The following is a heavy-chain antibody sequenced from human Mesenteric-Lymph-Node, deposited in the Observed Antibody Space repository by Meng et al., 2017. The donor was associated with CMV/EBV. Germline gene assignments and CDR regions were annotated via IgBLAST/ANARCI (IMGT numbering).Heavy chain of an antibody. CDR2: IYSGGST. J-gene: IGHJ4*02. Sequence: GESLKISCAASGFTVSSNYMTWVRQAPGKGLEWVSVIYSGGSTYYADSVKGRFTISRDNSKNTLYLQMNSLRAEDTAVYYCARDLGPAAPPNYWGQGTLVTVSS. CDR3: ARDLGPAAPPNY. D-gene: IGHD2-2*01. CDR1: GFTVSSNY. V-gene: IGHV3-53*01.